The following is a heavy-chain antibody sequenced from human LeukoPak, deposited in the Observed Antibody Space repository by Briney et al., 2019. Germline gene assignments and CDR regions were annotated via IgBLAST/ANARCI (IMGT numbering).Heavy chain of an antibody. V-gene: IGHV4-59*07. CDR1: GASINNYY. CDR2: IYYNGRT. Sequence: SDTLSLTCTVSGASINNYYWGWMRQPPGKGLEWIGYIYYNGRTYYNPSLKGRVTFSVDTSKNYFSLKLTSVTTADTAVYFCARAFDNGYYFPYDLWGQGTLVTVSS. J-gene: IGHJ5*02. D-gene: IGHD3-22*01. CDR3: ARAFDNGYYFPYDL.